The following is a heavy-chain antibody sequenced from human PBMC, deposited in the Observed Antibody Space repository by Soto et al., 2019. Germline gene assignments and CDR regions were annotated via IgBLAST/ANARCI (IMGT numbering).Heavy chain of an antibody. D-gene: IGHD2-15*01. CDR3: ARPFCGSGSCHNWLDL. CDR1: GYIFTGHY. V-gene: IGHV1-2*02. Sequence: ASVKVSCKASGYIFTGHYINWVRQAPGQGLEYMGWINPNSGDTNYAQKFQGRVTITTDTSITTAYMELSRLTSDDTAVYYCARPFCGSGSCHNWLDLWGQGTQVTVSS. J-gene: IGHJ5*01. CDR2: INPNSGDT.